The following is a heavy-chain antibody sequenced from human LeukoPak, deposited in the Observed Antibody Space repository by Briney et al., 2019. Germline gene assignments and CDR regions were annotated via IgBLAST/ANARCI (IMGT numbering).Heavy chain of an antibody. CDR2: ITSSGGSI. Sequence: GGSLRLSCAASGFTFSSYAMSWVRQVPGKGLEWVSSITSSGGSINYADSVKGRFTISRDNAKNSLYLQMNSVRAEDTAVYYCARGYFGPDYWGQGTLVTVSS. D-gene: IGHD2/OR15-2a*01. CDR1: GFTFSSYA. CDR3: ARGYFGPDY. J-gene: IGHJ4*02. V-gene: IGHV3-21*01.